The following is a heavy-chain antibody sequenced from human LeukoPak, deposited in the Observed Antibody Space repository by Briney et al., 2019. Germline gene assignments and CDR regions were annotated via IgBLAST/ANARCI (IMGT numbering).Heavy chain of an antibody. CDR3: ARGVHDSSGYPDY. Sequence: SETLSLTCAVYGGSFSGYYWSWIRQPPGKGLEWIGEINHSGSTNYNPSLKSRVTISVDTSKNQFSLKLSSVTAADTAVYYCARGVHDSSGYPDYWGQGTLVTVSS. CDR2: INHSGST. CDR1: GGSFSGYY. J-gene: IGHJ4*02. D-gene: IGHD3-22*01. V-gene: IGHV4-34*01.